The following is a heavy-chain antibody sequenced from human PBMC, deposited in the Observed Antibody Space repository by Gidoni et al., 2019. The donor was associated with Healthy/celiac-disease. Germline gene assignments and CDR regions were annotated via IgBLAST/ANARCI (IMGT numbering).Heavy chain of an antibody. V-gene: IGHV1-69*01. CDR1: GGTFSSYA. CDR3: ARDSPRSSDGSDAFDI. Sequence: QVQLVQSGAEVKKPGSSVTVSCKASGGTFSSYAISWVRQAPGQGLEWMGGIIPIFGTANYAQKFQGRATITADESTSTAYMELSSLRSEDTAVYYCARDSPRSSDGSDAFDIWGQGTMVTVSS. D-gene: IGHD3-10*01. CDR2: IIPIFGTA. J-gene: IGHJ3*02.